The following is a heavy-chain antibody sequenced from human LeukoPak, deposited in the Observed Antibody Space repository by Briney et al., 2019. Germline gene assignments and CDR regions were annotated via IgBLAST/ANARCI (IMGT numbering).Heavy chain of an antibody. Sequence: SQTLSLTCTVSGGSISSGSYYWSWIRQPAGKGLEWIGRIYTSGSTNYNPSLKSRVTISVDTSKNQFSLKLSSVTAADTAVYYCARSLLWFGEYPNWFDPWGQGTLVTVSS. D-gene: IGHD3-10*01. CDR2: IYTSGST. V-gene: IGHV4-61*02. CDR3: ARSLLWFGEYPNWFDP. J-gene: IGHJ5*02. CDR1: GGSISSGSYY.